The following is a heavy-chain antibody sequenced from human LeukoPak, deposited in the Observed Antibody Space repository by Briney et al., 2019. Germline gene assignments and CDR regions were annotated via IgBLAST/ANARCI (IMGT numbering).Heavy chain of an antibody. J-gene: IGHJ4*02. Sequence: GGSLRLSCAASGFTFSDEYMSWIRQAPGKGLEWVSYISNSGSYTNYADSVKGRFTISRDNAKNSLYLQMNSLRAEDTAVYYCARSRGAGSGAYFDYWRQGTLITVSS. CDR3: ARSRGAGSGAYFDY. CDR2: ISNSGSYT. V-gene: IGHV3-11*03. D-gene: IGHD6-19*01. CDR1: GFTFSDEY.